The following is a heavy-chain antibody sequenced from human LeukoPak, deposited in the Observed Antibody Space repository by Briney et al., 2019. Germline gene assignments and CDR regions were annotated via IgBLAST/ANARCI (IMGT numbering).Heavy chain of an antibody. CDR2: IYYSGST. D-gene: IGHD5-12*01. CDR3: ARANAGYSGYDSTFDY. V-gene: IGHV4-30-4*01. Sequence: SETLSLTCTVSGGSISSGDYYWSWIRQPPGKGLEWIGYIYYSGSTYYNPSLKSRVTISVDTSKNQFSLELSSVTAADTAVYYCARANAGYSGYDSTFDYWGQGTLVTVSS. CDR1: GGSISSGDYY. J-gene: IGHJ4*02.